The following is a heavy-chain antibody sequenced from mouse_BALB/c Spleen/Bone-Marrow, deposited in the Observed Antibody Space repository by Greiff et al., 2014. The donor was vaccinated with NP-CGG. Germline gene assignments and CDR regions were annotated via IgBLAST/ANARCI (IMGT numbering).Heavy chain of an antibody. CDR1: GFSLTSYD. Sequence: QVQLQQSGPDLVAPSQSLSITCTVSGFSLTSYDINWIRQPPGKGLEWLGVIWTGGGTNYNSAFMSRLSISKDNSKSQVFLKMNSLQTDDTAIYYCVREGAYYGDYDWYFDVWGAGTTVTVSS. CDR2: IWTGGGT. J-gene: IGHJ1*01. D-gene: IGHD2-13*01. CDR3: VREGAYYGDYDWYFDV. V-gene: IGHV2-9-2*01.